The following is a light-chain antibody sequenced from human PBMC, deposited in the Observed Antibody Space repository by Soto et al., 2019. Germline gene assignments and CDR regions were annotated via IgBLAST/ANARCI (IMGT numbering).Light chain of an antibody. CDR3: SSFTSTNTGV. V-gene: IGLV2-14*01. CDR2: EVS. Sequence: QSALSQPASVSGSPGQSITISCIGTSSDVGKYNYVSWYQQHPGKAPQLMIYEVSNRPSGVSHRFSGSKSGNTASLTISGLQGEDEADYYCSSFTSTNTGVFGGGTKLTVL. J-gene: IGLJ3*02. CDR1: SSDVGKYNY.